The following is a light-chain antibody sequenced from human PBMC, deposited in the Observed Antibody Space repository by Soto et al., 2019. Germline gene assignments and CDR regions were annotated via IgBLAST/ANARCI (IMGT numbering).Light chain of an antibody. CDR1: QTITLNY. J-gene: IGKJ3*01. Sequence: EIVLTQSPGTQSLSPGERATLSCRASQTITLNYLAWYQQKPGQAPRLLIYGVSTRATGIPDKFSGSGSGTDFTINISRLEPEDLAVYYCQQYGSSPFTFGPGSKVDIK. V-gene: IGKV3-20*01. CDR3: QQYGSSPFT. CDR2: GVS.